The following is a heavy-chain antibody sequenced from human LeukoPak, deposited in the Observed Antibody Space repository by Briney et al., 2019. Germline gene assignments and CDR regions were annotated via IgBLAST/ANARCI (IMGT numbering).Heavy chain of an antibody. Sequence: ASVKVSCKASGYTFTSYDINWVRQAPGQGLEWMGWMNPNSGNTDYAQKFQGRVTMTRNTFISTAYMELSSLRSEDTAVYYCARKGPAAYNYYYMDVWGKGTTVTVSS. J-gene: IGHJ6*03. CDR1: GYTFTSYD. D-gene: IGHD2-2*01. CDR2: MNPNSGNT. V-gene: IGHV1-8*01. CDR3: ARKGPAAYNYYYMDV.